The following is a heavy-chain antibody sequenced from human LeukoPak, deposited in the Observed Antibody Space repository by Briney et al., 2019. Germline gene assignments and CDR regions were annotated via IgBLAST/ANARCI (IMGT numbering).Heavy chain of an antibody. CDR1: GFAFSSYG. CDR2: IRYDGSNK. Sequence: PGGSLRLSCAASGFAFSSYGMHWVRQAPGKGLEWVAFIRYDGSNKYYADSVKGRFTISRDNSKNTLYLQMNSLRAEDTAVYYCARGSGDSYYYYYMDVWGKGTTVTVSS. V-gene: IGHV3-30*02. J-gene: IGHJ6*03. D-gene: IGHD2-21*02. CDR3: ARGSGDSYYYYYMDV.